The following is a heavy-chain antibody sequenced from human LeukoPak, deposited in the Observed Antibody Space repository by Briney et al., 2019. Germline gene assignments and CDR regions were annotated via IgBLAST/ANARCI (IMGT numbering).Heavy chain of an antibody. V-gene: IGHV4-34*01. D-gene: IGHD6-19*01. J-gene: IGHJ4*02. Sequence: PSETLSLTCAVYGGSFSGYYWSWIRQPPGKGLEWIGEINHSGSTNYNPSLKSRVTISVDTSKNQFSLKLSSVTAADTAVYYCARAPAPYSSGWYYWGQGTLVTVSS. CDR2: INHSGST. CDR1: GGSFSGYY. CDR3: ARAPAPYSSGWYY.